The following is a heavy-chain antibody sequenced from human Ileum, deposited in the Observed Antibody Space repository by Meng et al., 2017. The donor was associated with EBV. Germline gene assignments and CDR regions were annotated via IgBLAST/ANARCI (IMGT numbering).Heavy chain of an antibody. D-gene: IGHD3-22*01. J-gene: IGHJ4*02. Sequence: VRRPQWAAGIVEPSGARSPTRAGHGGVFSGYSWSWIRQPPGKGLEWIGEINHRGGAFYNPSLKSRVTMSIDTSKNQFSLKLNSVTDADTAVYYCASHPGGNSQYYSSGDDYWGQGALVTVSS. CDR2: INHRGGA. V-gene: IGHV4-34*01. CDR3: ASHPGGNSQYYSSGDDY. CDR1: GGVFSGYS.